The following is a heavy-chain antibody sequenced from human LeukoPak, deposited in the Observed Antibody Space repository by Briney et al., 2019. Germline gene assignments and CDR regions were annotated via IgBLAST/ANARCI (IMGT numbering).Heavy chain of an antibody. CDR1: GYTFTSYA. J-gene: IGHJ6*02. Sequence: ASVKVSCKASGYTFTSYAMHWVRQAPGQRLEWMGWINAGNGNTKYSQKFQGRVTITRDTSASTAYMELSSLRSEDTAVYYCARDRDFDWLLRGCGMDVWGQGTTVTVSS. D-gene: IGHD3-9*01. V-gene: IGHV1-3*01. CDR3: ARDRDFDWLLRGCGMDV. CDR2: INAGNGNT.